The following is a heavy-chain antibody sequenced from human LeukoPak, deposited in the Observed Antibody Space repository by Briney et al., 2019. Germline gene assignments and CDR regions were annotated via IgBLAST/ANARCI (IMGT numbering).Heavy chain of an antibody. V-gene: IGHV3-49*04. CDR3: NLPGYDSSGYYFSIDY. CDR1: GFTFGDYA. CDR2: IRSKAYGGTT. Sequence: PGRSLRLSCTASGFTFGDYAMSWVRQAPGKGLEWVGFIRSKAYGGTTEYAASVKGRFTISRDDSKSIAYLQMNSLKTEDTAVYYRNLPGYDSSGYYFSIDYWGQGTLVTVSS. J-gene: IGHJ4*02. D-gene: IGHD3-22*01.